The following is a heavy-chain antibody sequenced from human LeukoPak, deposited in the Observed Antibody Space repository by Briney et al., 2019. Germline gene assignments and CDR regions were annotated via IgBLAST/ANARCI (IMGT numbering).Heavy chain of an antibody. CDR2: IYYSGST. CDR3: VRDRELAY. D-gene: IGHD1-26*01. V-gene: IGHV4-59*01. CDR1: GGSISSYY. Sequence: SETLSLTCTVSGGSISSYYWSWIRQPPGKGLEWIGYIYYSGSTYYNPSLKSRVTISVDTSKNQFSLKLTSVTAADTAVYYCVRDRELAYWGQGTLVTVSS. J-gene: IGHJ4*02.